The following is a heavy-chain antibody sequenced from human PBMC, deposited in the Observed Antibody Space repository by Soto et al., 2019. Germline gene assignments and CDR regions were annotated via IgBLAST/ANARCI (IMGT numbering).Heavy chain of an antibody. CDR3: ARAETVVVPAAMYYYYGMDV. Sequence: SVKVSGKASGGTFSSYAISWVRQAPGQGLEWMGGIIPIFGTANYAQKFQGRVTITADESTSTAYMELSSLRSEDTAVYYCARAETVVVPAAMYYYYGMDVWGQGTTVTVSS. CDR2: IIPIFGTA. V-gene: IGHV1-69*13. CDR1: GGTFSSYA. J-gene: IGHJ6*02. D-gene: IGHD2-2*01.